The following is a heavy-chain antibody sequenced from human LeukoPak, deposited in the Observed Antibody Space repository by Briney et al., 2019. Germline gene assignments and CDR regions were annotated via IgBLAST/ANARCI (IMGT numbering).Heavy chain of an antibody. CDR2: IIHILDII. CDR3: AITTAAYYDIFTDYLPIVY. D-gene: IGHD3-9*01. V-gene: IGHV1-69*04. J-gene: IGHJ4*02. CDR1: GGTFITYA. Sequence: SVNVSCKASGGTFITYAISWVRQAPGQGLEWMGRIIHILDIIDYAQKFQGRVTMTEDTSTNTAYMELSSLKSEDTAVYYCAITTAAYYDIFTDYLPIVYWGQGTLVTVSS.